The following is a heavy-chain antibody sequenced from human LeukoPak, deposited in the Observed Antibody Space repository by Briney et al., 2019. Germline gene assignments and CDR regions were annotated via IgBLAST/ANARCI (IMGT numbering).Heavy chain of an antibody. Sequence: GGSLRLSCAASGFTFSSYGMHWVRQAPGKGLEWGAVISYDGSNKYYADSVKGRFTISRDNSKNTLYLQMNSLRAEDTAVYYCAKDGAVAGIIDYWGQGTLVTVSS. D-gene: IGHD6-19*01. J-gene: IGHJ4*02. V-gene: IGHV3-30*18. CDR3: AKDGAVAGIIDY. CDR1: GFTFSSYG. CDR2: ISYDGSNK.